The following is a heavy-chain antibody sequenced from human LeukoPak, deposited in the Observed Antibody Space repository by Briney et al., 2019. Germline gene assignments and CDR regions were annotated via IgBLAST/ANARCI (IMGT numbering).Heavy chain of an antibody. CDR2: VSYDGSNK. V-gene: IGHV3-30-3*01. J-gene: IGHJ4*02. CDR1: GFTFSNYA. CDR3: AKDQDYYDSSGPVDY. D-gene: IGHD3-22*01. Sequence: PGRSLRLSCAASGFTFSNYAMHWVRQAPGKGLEWVAVVSYDGSNKYYADSVKGRFTISRDNSKNTLYLQMNSLRAEDTAVYYCAKDQDYYDSSGPVDYWGQGTLVTVSS.